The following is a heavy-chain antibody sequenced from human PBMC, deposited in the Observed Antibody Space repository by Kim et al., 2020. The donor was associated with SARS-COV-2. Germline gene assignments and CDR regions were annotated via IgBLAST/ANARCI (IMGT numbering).Heavy chain of an antibody. CDR3: AKIFTPTVTTTYVDY. CDR1: GFTFSSYG. J-gene: IGHJ4*01. V-gene: IGHV3-30*18. CDR2: ISYDGNNK. Sequence: GGSLRLSCAASGFTFSSYGMHWVRQAPGKGLEWVAVISYDGNNKYYADSVKGRFTISRDNSKNTLYLQMNSLRAEDTAVYYCAKIFTPTVTTTYVDYWG. D-gene: IGHD4-4*01.